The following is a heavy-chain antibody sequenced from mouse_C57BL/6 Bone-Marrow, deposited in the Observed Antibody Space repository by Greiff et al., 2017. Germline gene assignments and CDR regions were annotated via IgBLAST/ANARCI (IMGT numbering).Heavy chain of an antibody. CDR2: IDPENGAT. CDR1: GFNIKDDY. CDR3: TTPAKYYLDY. D-gene: IGHD1-2*01. Sequence: EVQLQQSGAELVRPGASVKLSCTASGFNIKDDYMHWVKQRPEQGLEWIGWIDPENGATEYASKFQGKATITADTSSNTAYLQLSSLASEDTAVYYCTTPAKYYLDYWGQGTTLTVSS. V-gene: IGHV14-4*01. J-gene: IGHJ2*01.